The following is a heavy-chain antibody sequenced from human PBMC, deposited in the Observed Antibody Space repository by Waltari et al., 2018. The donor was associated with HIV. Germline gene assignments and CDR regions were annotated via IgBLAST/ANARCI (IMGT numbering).Heavy chain of an antibody. CDR1: GEPFDGYY. CDR2: INHRRNT. D-gene: IGHD5-12*01. Sequence: QLQLQQWGAGLLKPSETLSLTFAVYGEPFDGYYWSWIRQPPGKRLEWMGEINHRRNTNYNPSLKSRLTMSVDASKNQFSLNLNSVTAADTGVYYCARRALWLRPVYYFDYWGQGALVTVSS. V-gene: IGHV4-34*01. CDR3: ARRALWLRPVYYFDY. J-gene: IGHJ4*02.